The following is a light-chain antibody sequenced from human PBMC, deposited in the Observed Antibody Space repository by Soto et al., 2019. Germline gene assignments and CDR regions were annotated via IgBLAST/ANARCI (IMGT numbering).Light chain of an antibody. J-gene: IGLJ1*01. CDR3: QAWDSNNYV. V-gene: IGLV3-1*01. CDR2: RDS. CDR1: KLDDKY. Sequence: SYELTQPPSVSVSPGQTASITCSGDKLDDKYACWYQQKPGQSPVLVIYRDSKRPSGIPERFSGSSSGNTATLTISGTQAMDEADYYCQAWDSNNYVFGTGTKVTVL.